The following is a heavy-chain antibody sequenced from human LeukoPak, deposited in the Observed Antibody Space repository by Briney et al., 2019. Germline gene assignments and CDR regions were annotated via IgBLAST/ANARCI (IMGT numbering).Heavy chain of an antibody. J-gene: IGHJ5*02. CDR3: ARDHNWNFVGFSDH. CDR1: GFTFSTYW. V-gene: IGHV3-7*01. D-gene: IGHD1-7*01. CDR2: IKPDGSEK. Sequence: PGGSLRLSCAASGFTFSTYWMSWVRQARGKGGEGVANIKPDGSEKYFVASVKGPFTISRYNAKNTLYLQMNSLRAADTAVYYCARDHNWNFVGFSDHWGQGTLVTVSS.